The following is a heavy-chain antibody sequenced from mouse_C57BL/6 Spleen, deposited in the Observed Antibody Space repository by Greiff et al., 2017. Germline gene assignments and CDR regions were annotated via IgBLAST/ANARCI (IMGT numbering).Heavy chain of an antibody. Sequence: EVQLVESGPGLVKPSQSLSLTCSVTGYSITSGYFWNWIRQFPGNKLEWMGYISYDGSNNYNPSLKNRISITRDTSKNQFFLKLNSVTTEDTATYYCARGLGVDYWGQGTTLTVSS. J-gene: IGHJ2*01. V-gene: IGHV3-6*01. CDR1: GYSITSGYF. CDR2: ISYDGSN. D-gene: IGHD4-1*01. CDR3: ARGLGVDY.